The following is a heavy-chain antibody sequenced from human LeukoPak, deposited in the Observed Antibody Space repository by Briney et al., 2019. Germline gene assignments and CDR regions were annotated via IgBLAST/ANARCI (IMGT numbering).Heavy chain of an antibody. J-gene: IGHJ4*02. CDR1: GGSFSGYY. D-gene: IGHD1-26*01. Sequence: SETLSLTCAVYGGSFSGYYWSWIRQPPGKGLEWIGYIYYSGSTEYNPSLKSRVTISVNTSKNQFSLKVNCVTAAVTAVYYCARVSPYSGSYGADFWGQGTLVTVSS. V-gene: IGHV4-59*01. CDR3: ARVSPYSGSYGADF. CDR2: IYYSGST.